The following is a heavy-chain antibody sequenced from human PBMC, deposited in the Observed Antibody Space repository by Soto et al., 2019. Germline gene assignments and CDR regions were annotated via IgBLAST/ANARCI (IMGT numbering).Heavy chain of an antibody. V-gene: IGHV5-10-1*01. Sequence: GESLKISCKGSGYSFTSYWISWVRQMPGKSLEWVGSIDPSDFYTNYSPSFQGHVTISADKSISTAYLQWSSLKASDTAMYYCARLDILTGYYSLHYYGMDVWGQGTTVTVSS. J-gene: IGHJ6*02. CDR2: IDPSDFYT. CDR3: ARLDILTGYYSLHYYGMDV. D-gene: IGHD3-9*01. CDR1: GYSFTSYW.